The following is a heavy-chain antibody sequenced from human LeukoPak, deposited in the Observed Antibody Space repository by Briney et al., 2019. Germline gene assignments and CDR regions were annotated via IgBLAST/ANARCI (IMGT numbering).Heavy chain of an antibody. D-gene: IGHD3-22*01. Sequence: GASVKVSCKASRDTRSVLSIHWGRLSPGKGLEWMGGFDPEDGETVYSQKFQGRVNMTEDTSTNTANMELSSLRSEDTVNYYYTAGGTYFHDDISYHTFDYWGQGTLLTVSS. CDR3: TAGGTYFHDDISYHTFDY. J-gene: IGHJ4*02. CDR1: RDTRSVLS. CDR2: FDPEDGET. V-gene: IGHV1-24*01.